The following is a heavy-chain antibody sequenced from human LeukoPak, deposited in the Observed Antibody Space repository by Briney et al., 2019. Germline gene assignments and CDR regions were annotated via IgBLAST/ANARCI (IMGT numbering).Heavy chain of an antibody. Sequence: GRSLRLSCAASGFTVSSNYMSWVRQAPGKGLEWVSVIYSGGSTYYADSVKGRFTISRDNSKNTLYLQMNSLRAEDTAVYYCARGRYYYDSSGYYYFDYWGQGTLVTVSS. CDR3: ARGRYYYDSSGYYYFDY. CDR1: GFTVSSNY. CDR2: IYSGGST. D-gene: IGHD3-22*01. J-gene: IGHJ4*02. V-gene: IGHV3-53*01.